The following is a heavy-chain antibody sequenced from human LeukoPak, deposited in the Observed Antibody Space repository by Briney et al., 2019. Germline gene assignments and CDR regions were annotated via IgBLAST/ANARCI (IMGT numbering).Heavy chain of an antibody. CDR3: ARDNHYDILTGSPGPNNWFDP. D-gene: IGHD3-9*01. Sequence: GASVKVSCKASGYTFTSYGISWVRQAPGQGLEWMGWISAYNGNTNYAQKLQGRVTITTDTSTSTAYMELRSLRSDDTAVYYCARDNHYDILTGSPGPNNWFDPWGQGTLVTVSS. CDR2: ISAYNGNT. V-gene: IGHV1-18*01. J-gene: IGHJ5*02. CDR1: GYTFTSYG.